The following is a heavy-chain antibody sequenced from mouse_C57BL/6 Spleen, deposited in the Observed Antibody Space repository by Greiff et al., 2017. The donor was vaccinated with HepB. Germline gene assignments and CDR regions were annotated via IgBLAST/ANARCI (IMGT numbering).Heavy chain of an antibody. Sequence: VQLQQPGAELVRPGSSVKLSCKASGYTFTSYWMHWVKQRPIQGLEWIGNIDPSDSETHYNQKFKDKATLTVDKSSSTAYMQLSSLTSEDSAVYYCARRPEEDYFDYWGQGTTLTVSS. V-gene: IGHV1-52*01. CDR2: IDPSDSET. CDR1: GYTFTSYW. CDR3: ARRPEEDYFDY. J-gene: IGHJ2*01.